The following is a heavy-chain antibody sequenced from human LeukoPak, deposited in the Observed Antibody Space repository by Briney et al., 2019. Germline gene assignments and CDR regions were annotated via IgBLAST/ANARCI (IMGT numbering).Heavy chain of an antibody. CDR1: GFTFSSYA. CDR3: ARGHSSSSGSPDY. V-gene: IGHV3-23*03. Sequence: GGSLRLSCAASGFTFSSYAMSWVRQAPGKGLEWVSVIFSGGSPYYADSVKGRFTISRDNSKNTLYLQMNRLRAEDTAVYYCARGHSSSSGSPDYWGQGTLVTVSS. D-gene: IGHD6-6*01. CDR2: IFSGGSP. J-gene: IGHJ4*02.